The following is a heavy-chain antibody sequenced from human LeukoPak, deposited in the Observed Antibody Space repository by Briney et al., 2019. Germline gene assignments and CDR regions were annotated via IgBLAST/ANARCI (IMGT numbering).Heavy chain of an antibody. D-gene: IGHD1-26*01. CDR1: GFTFSSYS. CDR3: ATTSVGAIRPVAFDI. CDR2: ISSSSYI. V-gene: IGHV3-21*01. J-gene: IGHJ3*02. Sequence: GGSLRLSCAASGFTFSSYSMNWVRQAPGKGLEWVSSISSSSYIYYADSVKGRFTISRDNAKNSLYLQMNSLRAEDTAVYYCATTSVGAIRPVAFDIWGQGTMVTVSS.